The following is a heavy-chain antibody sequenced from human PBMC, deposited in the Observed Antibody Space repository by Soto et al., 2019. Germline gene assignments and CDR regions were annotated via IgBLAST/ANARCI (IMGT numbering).Heavy chain of an antibody. CDR3: ACRIAVAGTSDY. CDR1: GYTFTDYY. J-gene: IGHJ4*02. Sequence: GASVKVSCKASGYTFTDYYMHWVRQAPGQGLEWMGWINPNSGGTNYAQKFQGWVTMTRDTSISTAYMELRRLRSDDTAVYYCACRIAVAGTSDYWGQGTLVTVSS. D-gene: IGHD6-19*01. V-gene: IGHV1-2*04. CDR2: INPNSGGT.